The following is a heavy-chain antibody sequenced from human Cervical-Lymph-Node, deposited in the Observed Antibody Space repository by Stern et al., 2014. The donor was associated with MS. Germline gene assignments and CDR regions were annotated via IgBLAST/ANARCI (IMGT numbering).Heavy chain of an antibody. J-gene: IGHJ6*02. Sequence: VQLVQSGVEVKKPGESLKISCKGSGYNFTTYWIAWVRQMPGKGLEWMGIVYTGDSDIRYSPSFQGQVTISADKSITTAYLQWSSLKASDTAMYYCARQGRYYDGSDYYNLKYYYYGMDVWGQGTTVTVSS. D-gene: IGHD3-22*01. CDR2: VYTGDSDI. V-gene: IGHV5-51*01. CDR3: ARQGRYYDGSDYYNLKYYYYGMDV. CDR1: GYNFTTYW.